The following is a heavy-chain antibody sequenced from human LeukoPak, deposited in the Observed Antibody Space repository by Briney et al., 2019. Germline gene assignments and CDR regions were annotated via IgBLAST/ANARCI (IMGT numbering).Heavy chain of an antibody. CDR3: AKDSGPDDGMDV. CDR1: GFTFDDYA. J-gene: IGHJ6*02. CDR2: ISWNSGSI. Sequence: GGSLRLSCAASGFTFDDYAMHWVRQAPGKGLEWVSGISWNSGSIGYADSVKGRFTISRDNAKNSLYLQMNSLRAEDTALYYCAKDSGPDDGMDVWGQGTTVTVSS. D-gene: IGHD5-12*01. V-gene: IGHV3-9*01.